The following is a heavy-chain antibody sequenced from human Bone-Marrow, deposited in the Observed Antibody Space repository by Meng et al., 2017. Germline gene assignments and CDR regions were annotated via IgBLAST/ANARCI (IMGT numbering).Heavy chain of an antibody. CDR3: ARDQVVPAAMQDDAFDI. J-gene: IGHJ3*02. CDR1: GYTFTGYY. CDR2: INPNSGGT. Sequence: SVKVSCKASGYTFTGYYMHWVRQAPGQGLEWMGWINPNSGGTNYAQKFQGRVTMTRDTSISTAYMELSRLRSDDTAVYYCARDQVVPAAMQDDAFDIWGQGTMVTVSS. D-gene: IGHD2-2*01. V-gene: IGHV1-2*02.